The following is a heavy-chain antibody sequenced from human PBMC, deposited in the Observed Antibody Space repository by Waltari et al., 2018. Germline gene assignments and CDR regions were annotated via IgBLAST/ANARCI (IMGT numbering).Heavy chain of an antibody. CDR2: IYYTGGYT. V-gene: IGHV4-38-2*01. J-gene: IGHJ5*02. CDR1: GYSISSGYW. Sequence: QVQLQESGPGLVKPSETLSLTCSVSGYSISSGYWWGWIRQPPGKGLEWIASIYYTGGYTNYNPSLRSRVTISSDTSKNQFSLRLTSVTAADTAVYYCANNEWGLPVSWGQGTLVTVSS. D-gene: IGHD1-26*01. CDR3: ANNEWGLPVS.